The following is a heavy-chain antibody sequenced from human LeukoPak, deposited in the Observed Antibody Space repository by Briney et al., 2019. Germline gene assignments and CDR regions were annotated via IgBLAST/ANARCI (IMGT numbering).Heavy chain of an antibody. V-gene: IGHV4-30-4*01. Sequence: PSETLSLTCAVYGGSFSGYYWSWIRQPPGKGLEWIGYIYYSGSTYYNPSLKSRVTISVDTSKNQFSLKLSSVTAADTAVYYCAREIDGDFDYWGQGTLVTVSS. CDR2: IYYSGST. J-gene: IGHJ4*02. CDR1: GGSFSGYY. D-gene: IGHD4-17*01. CDR3: AREIDGDFDY.